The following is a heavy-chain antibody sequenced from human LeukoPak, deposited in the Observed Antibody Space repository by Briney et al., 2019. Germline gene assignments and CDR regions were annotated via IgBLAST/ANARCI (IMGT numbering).Heavy chain of an antibody. Sequence: QAGGSLRLSCAASGFTFSSCSMHWVRQAPGKGLEWVAFIRYDGSNKKYADSVKGRFTISRDNSKNMVYLQMNSLRAEDTAVYYCAQDYGRDYFSYWGQGTLVTVSS. D-gene: IGHD4-17*01. V-gene: IGHV3-30*02. J-gene: IGHJ4*02. CDR2: IRYDGSNK. CDR1: GFTFSSCS. CDR3: AQDYGRDYFSY.